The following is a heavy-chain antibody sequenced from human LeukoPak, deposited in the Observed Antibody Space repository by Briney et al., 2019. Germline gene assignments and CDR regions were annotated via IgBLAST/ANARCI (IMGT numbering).Heavy chain of an antibody. V-gene: IGHV4-31*11. J-gene: IGHJ4*02. CDR3: ARSPTPLNHFDY. CDR1: GGSFSGYY. D-gene: IGHD1-14*01. Sequence: PSETLSLTCAVYGGSFSGYYWSWIRQHPGKGLEWIGYIYYSGSTYYNPSLKSRVTISVDTSKNQFSLKLSSVTAADTAVYYCARSPTPLNHFDYWGQGTLVTVSS. CDR2: IYYSGST.